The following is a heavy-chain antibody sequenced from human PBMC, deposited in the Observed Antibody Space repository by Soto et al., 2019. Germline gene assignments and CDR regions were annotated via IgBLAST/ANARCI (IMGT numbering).Heavy chain of an antibody. CDR1: GDSIGGYY. V-gene: IGHV4-59*08. CDR2: IYYTGYT. J-gene: IGHJ4*02. CDR3: ARHGSRDVVRFDY. Sequence: HVQLRESGPGLVQPSETLSLTCTVSGDSIGGYYWNWIRQTAGEGLEWIGFIYYTGYTYYNPSLQSRVXXSXDXSKNRFSLNLTSVTAADTAMYYCARHGSRDVVRFDYRGQGILVSVSS. D-gene: IGHD2-15*01.